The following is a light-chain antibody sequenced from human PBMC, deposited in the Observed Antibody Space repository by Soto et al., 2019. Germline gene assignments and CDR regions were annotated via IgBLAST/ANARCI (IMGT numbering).Light chain of an antibody. Sequence: QSALTQPASVSGSPGQSITISCTGTSSDVGNYNLVSWYQQHPGKAPKLMIYEVSKRPSGVSNRFSVSKSGNTASLTTSGLQVEEGADYYCGSFQGRSTHVVFGGGTKLTVL. CDR1: SSDVGNYNL. V-gene: IGLV2-23*02. J-gene: IGLJ2*01. CDR2: EVS. CDR3: GSFQGRSTHVV.